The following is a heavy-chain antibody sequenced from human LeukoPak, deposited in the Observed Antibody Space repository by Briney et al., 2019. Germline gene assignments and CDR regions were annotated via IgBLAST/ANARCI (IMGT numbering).Heavy chain of an antibody. CDR1: GGSISGYY. V-gene: IGHV4-59*01. D-gene: IGHD4-11*01. CDR2: IYHTGST. CDR3: ARFSSTALRAGYYFYMDI. Sequence: PSETLSLTCTVSGGSISGYYWSWVRQPPGKGLEWIGYIYHTGSTDYNPSLKGRVTISVDRSKNQFSLKLSSVTAADTAFYYRARFSSTALRAGYYFYMDIWGTGTTVTVSS. J-gene: IGHJ6*03.